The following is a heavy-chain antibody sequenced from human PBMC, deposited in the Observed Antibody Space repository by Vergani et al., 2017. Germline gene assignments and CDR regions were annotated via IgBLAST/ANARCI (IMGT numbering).Heavy chain of an antibody. J-gene: IGHJ6*03. CDR1: GFTFDDYA. Sequence: VQLVESGGGLVQPGRSLRLSCAASGFTFDDYAMHWVRQAPGKGLEWVAFIWYDGSKEYYADSVKDRFTISRDNSKNTLYLQINNLRAADTAVYYCARSGYCAHGVCYMTYYYYMDVWGKGTAVTVSS. CDR2: IWYDGSKE. V-gene: IGHV3-33*08. CDR3: ARSGYCAHGVCYMTYYYYMDV. D-gene: IGHD2-8*01.